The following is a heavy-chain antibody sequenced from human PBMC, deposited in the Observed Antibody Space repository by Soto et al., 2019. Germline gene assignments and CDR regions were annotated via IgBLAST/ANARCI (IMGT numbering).Heavy chain of an antibody. Sequence: SETLSLTCAVSGDSISRGGYSWTWIRQPPGKALEWIGNIYDSGSTSYNPSLKSRVTMSVDTSKNQFSLKLSSVTAADTAVYYCASESPSSSSGYYFDYWGQGTLVTVSS. CDR3: ASESPSSSSGYYFDY. J-gene: IGHJ4*02. D-gene: IGHD6-6*01. CDR1: GDSISRGGYS. CDR2: IYDSGST. V-gene: IGHV4-30-2*01.